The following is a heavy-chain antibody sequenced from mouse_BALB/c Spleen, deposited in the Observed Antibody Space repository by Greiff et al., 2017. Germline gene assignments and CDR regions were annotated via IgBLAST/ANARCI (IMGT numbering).Heavy chain of an antibody. D-gene: IGHD4-1*01. Sequence: EVQRVESGGGLVKPGGSLKLSCAASGFTFSSYAMSWVRQSPEKRLEWVAEISSGGSYTYYPDTETGRFTISRDNAKNTLYLEMSSLRSEDTAMYYCAKLGLRYFDVWGAGTTVTVSS. CDR1: GFTFSSYA. CDR3: AKLGLRYFDV. CDR2: ISSGGSYT. V-gene: IGHV5-9-4*01. J-gene: IGHJ1*01.